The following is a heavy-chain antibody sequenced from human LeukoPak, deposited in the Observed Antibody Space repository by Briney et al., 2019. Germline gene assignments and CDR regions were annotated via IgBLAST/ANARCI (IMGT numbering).Heavy chain of an antibody. V-gene: IGHV3-21*01. Sequence: GGSLRLSCAASGFGFSSYSMNWVRQALGKGLEWVSSVSSSSSYISYADSVKGRFTISRDNAKKSPYLQMNSLRAEDTAVYYCARDIPRGSGYYFDYWGQGTLVTVSS. J-gene: IGHJ4*02. CDR3: ARDIPRGSGYYFDY. CDR1: GFGFSSYS. CDR2: VSSSSSYI. D-gene: IGHD3-22*01.